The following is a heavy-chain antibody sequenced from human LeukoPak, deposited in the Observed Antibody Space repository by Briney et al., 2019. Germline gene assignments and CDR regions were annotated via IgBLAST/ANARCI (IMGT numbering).Heavy chain of an antibody. D-gene: IGHD3-16*01. CDR3: AREAPGGGFDY. V-gene: IGHV3-13*01. CDR2: IGTAGDT. Sequence: PGGSLRLSCAASGFTFSSYDMHWVRQATGKGLEWVSAIGTAGDTYYPGSVKDRFTISRENAKNSLYLQMNSLRAGDTAVYYCAREAPGGGFDYWGQGTLVTVSS. J-gene: IGHJ4*02. CDR1: GFTFSSYD.